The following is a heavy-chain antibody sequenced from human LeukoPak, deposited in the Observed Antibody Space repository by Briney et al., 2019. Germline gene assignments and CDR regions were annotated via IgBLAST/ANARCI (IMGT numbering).Heavy chain of an antibody. J-gene: IGHJ4*02. CDR3: ARVGRGPVDY. V-gene: IGHV1-69*13. CDR1: GGTFSSYA. Sequence: VASVTVSCKASGGTFSSYAISWVRQAPGQGLEWMGGIIPIFGTANYAQKFQGIVTITADESTSTAYMELGSLRSEDTAVYYCARVGRGPVDYWGQGTLVTVSS. CDR2: IIPIFGTA.